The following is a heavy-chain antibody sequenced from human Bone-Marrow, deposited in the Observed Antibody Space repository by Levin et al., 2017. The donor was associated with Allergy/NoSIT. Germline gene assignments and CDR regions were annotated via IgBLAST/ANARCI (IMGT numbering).Heavy chain of an antibody. CDR3: AKSGARIAVAGRYYFDS. J-gene: IGHJ4*02. CDR2: VGNSGGNM. V-gene: IGHV3-23*01. D-gene: IGHD6-19*01. CDR1: GFNFGTYA. Sequence: AGESLKISCAASGFNFGTYAMNWVRQPPGKGLEWVAGVGNSGGNMYYADSVTGRFTISRDGSRDTVFLQMNNLRVEDTAVYYCAKSGARIAVAGRYYFDSWGQGALVTVAS.